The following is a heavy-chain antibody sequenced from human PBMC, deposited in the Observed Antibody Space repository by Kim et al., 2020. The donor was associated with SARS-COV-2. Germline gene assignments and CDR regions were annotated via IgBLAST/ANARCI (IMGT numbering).Heavy chain of an antibody. CDR2: IYYSGST. V-gene: IGHV4-39*01. Sequence: SETLSLTCTVSGGSISSSSYYWGWIRQPPGKGLEWIGSIYYSGSTYYNPSLKSRVTISVDTSKNQFSLKLSSVTAADTAVYYCARQGEGSGWYGRFDYWGQGTLVTVSS. J-gene: IGHJ4*02. CDR3: ARQGEGSGWYGRFDY. D-gene: IGHD6-19*01. CDR1: GGSISSSSYY.